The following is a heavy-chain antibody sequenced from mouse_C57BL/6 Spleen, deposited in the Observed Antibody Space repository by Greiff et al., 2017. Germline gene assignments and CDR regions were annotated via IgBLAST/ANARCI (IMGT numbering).Heavy chain of an antibody. Sequence: EVRGVESGGGLVQPGGSLSLSCAASGFTFTDYYMSWVRQPPGKALEWLGFIRNKANGYTTEYSASLKGRLTISRDNSQSILYLQMNALRAEDSAAYYCASATDRYSGYWYFDVWGTVTTVPVPS. CDR3: ASATDRYSGYWYFDV. CDR2: IRNKANGYTT. D-gene: IGHD2-3*01. V-gene: IGHV7-3*01. J-gene: IGHJ1*03. CDR1: GFTFTDYY.